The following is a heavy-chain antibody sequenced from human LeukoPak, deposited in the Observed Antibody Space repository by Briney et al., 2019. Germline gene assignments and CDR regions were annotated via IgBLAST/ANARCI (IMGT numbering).Heavy chain of an antibody. CDR2: TSSSGKF. D-gene: IGHD3-10*01. J-gene: IGHJ6*03. Sequence: SETLSLTCSVSGDFVSSKYWSWVRQLPGKGLEYIGYTSSSGKFDYNPSLQSRVTISLDTSKNQFSLQLTSMTAADTAVYYCARDPGTMVRGSRRGYDGNYYYMDVWGKGTTVTISS. V-gene: IGHV4-59*02. CDR3: ARDPGTMVRGSRRGYDGNYYYMDV. CDR1: GDFVSSKY.